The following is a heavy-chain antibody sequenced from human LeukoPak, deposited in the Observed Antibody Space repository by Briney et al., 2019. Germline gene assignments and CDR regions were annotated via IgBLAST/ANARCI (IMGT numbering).Heavy chain of an antibody. Sequence: QPGGSLRLSCAASGVTFSSYAMSWVRQAPGKGLEWVSAIGGSTYYADSVKGRFTISRDNSKSTLYLHMNSLRAEDTAVYYCAKGGHFSHFDHWGQGTLVTVSS. J-gene: IGHJ4*02. V-gene: IGHV3-23*01. D-gene: IGHD3-3*02. CDR3: AKGGHFSHFDH. CDR1: GVTFSSYA. CDR2: IGGST.